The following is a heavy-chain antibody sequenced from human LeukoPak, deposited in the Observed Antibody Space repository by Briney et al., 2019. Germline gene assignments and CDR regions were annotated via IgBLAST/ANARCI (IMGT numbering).Heavy chain of an antibody. J-gene: IGHJ4*02. CDR1: GGSFSGYY. V-gene: IGHV4-34*01. Sequence: SETLSLTCAVYGGSFSGYYWSWIRQPPGKGLERIGEINHSGSTNYNPSLKSRVTISVDTSKNQFSLKLSSVTAADTAVYYCASGGAITMVQGVITYFDYWGQGTLVTVSS. CDR3: ASGGAITMVQGVITYFDY. D-gene: IGHD3-10*01. CDR2: INHSGST.